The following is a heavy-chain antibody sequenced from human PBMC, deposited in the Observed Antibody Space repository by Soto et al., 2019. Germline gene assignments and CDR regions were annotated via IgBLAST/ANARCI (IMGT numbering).Heavy chain of an antibody. CDR3: AAAASRVKAYGYYYMDV. CDR2: ISYDGSNK. V-gene: IGHV3-30*03. J-gene: IGHJ6*03. CDR1: GFTFSSYG. Sequence: QVQLVESGGGVVQPGRSLRLSCAASGFTFSSYGMHWVRQAPGKGLEWVAVISYDGSNKYYADSVKGRFTISRDNSKNTLSLQMNSLRAEDTAVYYCAAAASRVKAYGYYYMDVWGKGTTVTVSS. D-gene: IGHD3-10*01.